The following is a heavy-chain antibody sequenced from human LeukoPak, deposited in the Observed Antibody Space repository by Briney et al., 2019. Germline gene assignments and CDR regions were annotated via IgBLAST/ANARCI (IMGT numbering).Heavy chain of an antibody. CDR1: GGSISSYY. Sequence: SETLSLTCTVSGGSISSYYWSWIRQPPGKGLEWIGYIYTSGSTNYNPSLKSRVTISVDTSKNQFSPKPSSVTAADTAVYYCARRYCSSTSCYVGYYYMDVWGKGTTVTVSS. CDR2: IYTSGST. V-gene: IGHV4-4*09. J-gene: IGHJ6*03. CDR3: ARRYCSSTSCYVGYYYMDV. D-gene: IGHD2-2*01.